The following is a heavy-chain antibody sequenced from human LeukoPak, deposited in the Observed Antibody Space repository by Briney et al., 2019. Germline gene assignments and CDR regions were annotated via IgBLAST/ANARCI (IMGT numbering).Heavy chain of an antibody. D-gene: IGHD1-1*01. CDR1: GGSISSYY. CDR3: ARLRVQGWNDAYYYYGMDV. V-gene: IGHV4-59*08. CDR2: IYYSGST. Sequence: NPSETLSLTCTVSGGSISSYYRSWIRQPPGKGLEWIGYIYYSGSTNYNPSLKSRVTISVDTSKNQFSLKLSSVTAADTAVYYCARLRVQGWNDAYYYYGMDVWGQGTTVTVSS. J-gene: IGHJ6*02.